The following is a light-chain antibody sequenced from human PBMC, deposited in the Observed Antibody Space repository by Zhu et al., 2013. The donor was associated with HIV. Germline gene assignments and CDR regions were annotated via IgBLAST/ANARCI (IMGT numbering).Light chain of an antibody. CDR1: QRISTF. CDR2: AAS. CDR3: QQYNSFTWT. V-gene: IGKV1-5*03. Sequence: DIQLTQSPSFLSASVGDRVTITCRASQRISTFLAWFQQKPGKAPKVLIYAASTLETGVPSRFSGSGSGTEFTLTISSLQPDDFATYYCQQYNSFTWTFGQGTMVEIK. J-gene: IGKJ1*01.